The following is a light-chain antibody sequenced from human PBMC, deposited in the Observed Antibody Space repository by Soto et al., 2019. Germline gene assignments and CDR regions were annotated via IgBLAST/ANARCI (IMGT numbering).Light chain of an antibody. CDR2: EVN. CDR1: DTDVGDDKY. Sequence: QSALTQPPSASGSPGQSVTISCTGSDTDVGDDKYVSWYQQHPDKAPKLIIYEVNKRPSGVPDRFSGSRSGNTASLTVSGLQAEDESDYYCFSAVGIFGGGTKLTVL. CDR3: FSAVGI. J-gene: IGLJ2*01. V-gene: IGLV2-8*01.